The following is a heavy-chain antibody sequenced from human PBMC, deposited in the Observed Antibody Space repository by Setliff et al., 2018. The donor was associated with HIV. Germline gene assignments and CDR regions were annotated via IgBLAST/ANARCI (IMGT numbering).Heavy chain of an antibody. V-gene: IGHV4-59*01. CDR1: GGSFSGYY. D-gene: IGHD3-16*02. CDR3: AGAITFGGVIVH. Sequence: PSETLSLTCAVYGGSFSGYYWSWIRQPPGKGLEWIGYIYYSGSTNYNPSLKSRVTISVDTSKNQFSLKLSSVTAADTAVYYCAGAITFGGVIVHWGQGTLVTVSS. J-gene: IGHJ4*02. CDR2: IYYSGST.